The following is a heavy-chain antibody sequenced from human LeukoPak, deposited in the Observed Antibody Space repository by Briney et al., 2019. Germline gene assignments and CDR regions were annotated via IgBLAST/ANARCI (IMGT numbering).Heavy chain of an antibody. CDR2: ISGSGGST. V-gene: IGHV3-23*01. Sequence: GGSLRLSCAASGFTFSSYAMSWVRQAPGKGREWVSAISGSGGSTYYADSVKGRFTISRDNSKNTLYLQMNSLRAEDTAVYYCARTSVAGTEYFDYWGQGTLVTVSS. J-gene: IGHJ4*02. CDR3: ARTSVAGTEYFDY. CDR1: GFTFSSYA. D-gene: IGHD6-19*01.